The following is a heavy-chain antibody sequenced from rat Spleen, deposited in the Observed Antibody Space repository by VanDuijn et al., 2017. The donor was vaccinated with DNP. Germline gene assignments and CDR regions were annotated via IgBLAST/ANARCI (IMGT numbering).Heavy chain of an antibody. Sequence: QVQLKESGPGLVQPSQTLSLACTVSGFSLTSYHVHWVRQPSGKGLEWMGVIWTGGSTEYNSLLKSRLSITRDTSKSQVFLKMNSLQTEDTATYYCARVPSTYYVMDAWGQGASVTVSS. CDR1: GFSLTSYH. D-gene: IGHD3-8*01. CDR3: ARVPSTYYVMDA. CDR2: IWTGGST. J-gene: IGHJ4*01. V-gene: IGHV2-30*01.